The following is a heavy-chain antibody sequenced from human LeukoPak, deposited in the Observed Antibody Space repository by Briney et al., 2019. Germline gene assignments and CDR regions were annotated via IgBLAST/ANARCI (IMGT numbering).Heavy chain of an antibody. CDR2: IYSGGST. Sequence: GGSLRLSCAASGFTVSSNYMSWVRQAPGKGLEWVSVIYSGGSTYYADSVKGRFIISRDNSKNTLYLQMNSLRAEDTAVYYCARDSSSGWYRTNWGQGNLVTVSS. V-gene: IGHV3-66*01. J-gene: IGHJ4*02. D-gene: IGHD6-19*01. CDR3: ARDSSSGWYRTN. CDR1: GFTVSSNY.